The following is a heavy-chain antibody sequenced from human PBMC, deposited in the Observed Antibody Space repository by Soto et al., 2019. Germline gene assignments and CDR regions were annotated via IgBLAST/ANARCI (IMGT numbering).Heavy chain of an antibody. CDR1: GFTFSSYG. V-gene: IGHV3-30*18. Sequence: QVQLVESGGGVVQPGRSLRLSCAASGFTFSSYGMHWVRQAPGKGLEWVAVISYDGSNKYYADSVKGRFTISRDNSKNTLYLQMNRLRVEDTAVYYCAKDRHTLLYYFDYWGQGTLVTVSS. CDR2: ISYDGSNK. CDR3: AKDRHTLLYYFDY. J-gene: IGHJ4*02.